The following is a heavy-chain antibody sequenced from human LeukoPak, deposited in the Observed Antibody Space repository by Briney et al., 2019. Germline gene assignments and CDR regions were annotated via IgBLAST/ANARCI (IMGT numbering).Heavy chain of an antibody. V-gene: IGHV4-34*01. Sequence: PSETLSLTCAVYGGSFSHSYWNWVRQPPGKGLEWIGEINHSGVTDYNPSLESRVTMSVDTSKNQFFLKLTSVTAADTAVYYCARGPDHAKVGYWGQGALVTVSS. D-gene: IGHD1-26*01. CDR1: GGSFSHSY. CDR3: ARGPDHAKVGY. J-gene: IGHJ4*02. CDR2: INHSGVT.